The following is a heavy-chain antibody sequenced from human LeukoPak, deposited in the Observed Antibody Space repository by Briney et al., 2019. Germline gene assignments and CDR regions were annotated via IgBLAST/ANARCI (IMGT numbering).Heavy chain of an antibody. Sequence: ASVKVSCKASGYTFTSYDINWVRQATGQGLEWMGWMNPNSGNTGYAQKFQGRVTMTRNTSISTAYMELSSLRSEDTAVYYCARDLPPPIDYYGSGSYYTGGFDYWGQGTLVTVSS. CDR1: GYTFTSYD. J-gene: IGHJ4*02. CDR2: MNPNSGNT. D-gene: IGHD3-10*01. V-gene: IGHV1-8*01. CDR3: ARDLPPPIDYYGSGSYYTGGFDY.